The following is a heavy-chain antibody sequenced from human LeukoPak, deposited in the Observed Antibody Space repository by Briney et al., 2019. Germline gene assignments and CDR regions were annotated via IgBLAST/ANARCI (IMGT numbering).Heavy chain of an antibody. Sequence: ASVKVSCKASGYTFTSYYMYWVRQAPGQGLEWMGIINPSGGSTSYAQKFQGRVTMTRDMSTSTVYMELSSLRSEDTAVYYCARDSYSGYDSGGYWGQGTLVTVSS. J-gene: IGHJ4*02. D-gene: IGHD5-12*01. CDR3: ARDSYSGYDSGGY. CDR1: GYTFTSYY. CDR2: INPSGGST. V-gene: IGHV1-46*01.